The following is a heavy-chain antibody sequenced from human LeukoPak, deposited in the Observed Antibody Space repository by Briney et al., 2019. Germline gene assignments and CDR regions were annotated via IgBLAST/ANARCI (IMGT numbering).Heavy chain of an antibody. D-gene: IGHD5-12*01. J-gene: IGHJ4*02. CDR3: ARARGPYSGYDSYYFDY. CDR1: GGSISSGGYY. CDR2: IYYSGST. V-gene: IGHV4-31*03. Sequence: SETLSLTCTVSGGSISSGGYYWSWIRQHPGKGLEWIGYIYYSGSTYYNPSLKSRVTISVDTSKNQFSLKLSSVTAADTAVYYCARARGPYSGYDSYYFDYWGQGTLVTVSS.